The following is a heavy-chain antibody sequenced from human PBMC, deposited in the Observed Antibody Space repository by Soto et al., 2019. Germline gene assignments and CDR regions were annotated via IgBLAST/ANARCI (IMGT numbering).Heavy chain of an antibody. J-gene: IGHJ4*02. D-gene: IGHD3-10*01. CDR2: ITSGGSNI. CDR1: GLTFTDNY. CDR3: ARDIRGAN. V-gene: IGHV3-11*01. Sequence: QVQLVESGGGLVKPGGSLRLSCTASGLTFTDNYMTWIRQSPGKGLGWVSYITSGGSNIYYAASVRGRFTISRDNAKNSVYLQMSSLRAEDTAIYYGARDIRGANWGQGTLVIVSS.